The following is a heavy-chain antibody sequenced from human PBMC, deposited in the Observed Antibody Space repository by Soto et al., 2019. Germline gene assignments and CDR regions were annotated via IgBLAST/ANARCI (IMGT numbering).Heavy chain of an antibody. Sequence: TLSLPFSVSGAALNSGNYYWSFTRQVPGKGLEWIGHIYVTGAVDYNPSLRDRITISQDTSERQFSLNLRLVTAADTAVYYCARLRIATNNYKWFDPWGQGTLVTVSS. D-gene: IGHD2-21*01. CDR2: IYVTGAV. CDR3: ARLRIATNNYKWFDP. V-gene: IGHV4-31*03. CDR1: GAALNSGNYY. J-gene: IGHJ5*02.